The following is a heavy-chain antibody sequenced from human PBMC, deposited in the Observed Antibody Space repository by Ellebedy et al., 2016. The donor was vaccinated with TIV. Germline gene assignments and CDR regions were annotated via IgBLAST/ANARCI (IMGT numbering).Heavy chain of an antibody. V-gene: IGHV1-2*02. CDR1: GYTFTGYY. D-gene: IGHD6-13*01. Sequence: ASVKVSCKASGYTFTGYYMHWVRQAPGQGLGWMGWINPNSGGTKYAQKFQGRVTMTRDTSISTAYMELSRLRSDDTAVYYCARGGGNNWYLELDYWGQGTLVTVSS. CDR3: ARGGGNNWYLELDY. CDR2: INPNSGGT. J-gene: IGHJ4*02.